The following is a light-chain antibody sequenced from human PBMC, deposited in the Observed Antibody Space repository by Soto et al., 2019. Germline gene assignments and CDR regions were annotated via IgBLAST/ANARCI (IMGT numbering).Light chain of an antibody. CDR3: GTWDTKLTVYWV. V-gene: IGLV1-51*01. Sequence: QSVLTQPPSVSAAPGQRVTISCSGSDSNIGNNYVSWYQHVPGIAPKLLIYDNNKRPSGIPDRFSGSKSGTSATLGITGLQTGDEANYYCGTWDTKLTVYWVFGGGTKVTVL. CDR2: DNN. J-gene: IGLJ3*02. CDR1: DSNIGNNY.